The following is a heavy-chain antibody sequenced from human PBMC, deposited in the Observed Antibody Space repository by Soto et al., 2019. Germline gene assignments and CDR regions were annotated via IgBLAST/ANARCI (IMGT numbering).Heavy chain of an antibody. V-gene: IGHV1-3*01. CDR2: IIVSNGSP. Sequence: QVQLVQSGAEVKEPGASVRVSRKASGYTFTSHTLHWARQAPGQGLEWMGWIIVSNGSPRYAPQFQGRVTFGRDTSATTAYMELSSLTSEDTAVYYCVREPEDGVPGDYWGQGTLVVVSS. CDR3: VREPEDGVPGDY. J-gene: IGHJ4*02. D-gene: IGHD3-3*01. CDR1: GYTFTSHT.